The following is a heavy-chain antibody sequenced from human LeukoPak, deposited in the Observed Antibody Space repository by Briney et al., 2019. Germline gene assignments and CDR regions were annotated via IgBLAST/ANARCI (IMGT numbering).Heavy chain of an antibody. J-gene: IGHJ4*02. CDR1: GFTFSDYY. Sequence: PGGSLRLSCAASGFTFSDYYMSWIRQAPGKGLEWVSYISYGGSTIYYADSVKGRSTISRDNAKNSLYLQMNSLRDEDTAVYYCARKGRYSYGPLDYWGQGTLVTVSS. V-gene: IGHV3-11*01. D-gene: IGHD5-18*01. CDR2: ISYGGSTI. CDR3: ARKGRYSYGPLDY.